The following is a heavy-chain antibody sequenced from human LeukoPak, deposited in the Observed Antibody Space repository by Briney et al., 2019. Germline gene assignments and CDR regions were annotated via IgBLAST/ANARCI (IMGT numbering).Heavy chain of an antibody. V-gene: IGHV3-23*01. J-gene: IGHJ6*03. D-gene: IGHD6-19*01. Sequence: TGGSLRLSCAAARFTFSSYAMSWVRQAAGKGREWVSAISGSGGSTYYAESVKGRFTISRDNSKNTLYLQMNSLRAEDTAVYYCAKQQWLVNYYYYMDVWGKGTTVTVSS. CDR2: ISGSGGST. CDR1: RFTFSSYA. CDR3: AKQQWLVNYYYYMDV.